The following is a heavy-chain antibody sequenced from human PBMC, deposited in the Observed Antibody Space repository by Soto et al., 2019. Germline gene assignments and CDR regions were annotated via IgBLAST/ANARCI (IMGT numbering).Heavy chain of an antibody. CDR2: IYPGDSDT. CDR1: GYSFTSYW. J-gene: IGHJ4*02. CDR3: ARGRSCSGGSCYPAAFDY. V-gene: IGHV5-51*01. Sequence: EVQLVQSGAEVKKPGDSLKISCKGSGYSFTSYWIGWVRQMSGKGLEWMGIIYPGDSDTRYSPSFQGQVIISVDKSISTANLQWSSLKASDTAMYYCARGRSCSGGSCYPAAFDYWGQGTLVTVSS. D-gene: IGHD2-15*01.